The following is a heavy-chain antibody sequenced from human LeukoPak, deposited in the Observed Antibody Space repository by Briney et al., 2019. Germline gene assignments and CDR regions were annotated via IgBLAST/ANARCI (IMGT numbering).Heavy chain of an antibody. D-gene: IGHD4-23*01. Sequence: PGGSLRLSCAASGFTFNNFGMHWVRQAPGKGLEWVSFIRYDGSNKYYADSVKGRFTISRDNSKNTLYLQMNSLRAEDTAVYYCAKGDYGGNNYWGQGTLVTVSS. CDR3: AKGDYGGNNY. CDR2: IRYDGSNK. J-gene: IGHJ4*02. CDR1: GFTFNNFG. V-gene: IGHV3-30*02.